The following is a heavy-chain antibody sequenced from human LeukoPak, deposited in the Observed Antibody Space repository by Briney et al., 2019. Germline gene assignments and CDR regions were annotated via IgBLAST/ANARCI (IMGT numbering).Heavy chain of an antibody. CDR1: GYTFTGYY. J-gene: IGHJ4*02. CDR3: ARDRWLEWEPLDY. D-gene: IGHD1-26*01. CDR2: INPNSGGT. V-gene: IGHV1-2*02. Sequence: AASVKVSCKASGYTFTGYYMHWVRQAPGQGLEWMGWINPNSGGTNYAQKFQGRVTMTRDTSISTAYMELSRLRPDDTAVYYCARDRWLEWEPLDYWGQGTLVTVSS.